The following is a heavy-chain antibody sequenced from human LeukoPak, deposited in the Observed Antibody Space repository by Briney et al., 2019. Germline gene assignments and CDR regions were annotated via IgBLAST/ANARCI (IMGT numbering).Heavy chain of an antibody. D-gene: IGHD3-22*01. Sequence: GGSLRLSCAASGFTFSIYAMSWVRQAPGKGLEWVSSITSSGAGTYYPDSVKGRFTISRDNSENTLYLQMNSLRAEDTAVYYCAKDRPNYYDTSGHYYRRNGDCWGQGTLVTVS. CDR2: ITSSGAGT. CDR1: GFTFSIYA. CDR3: AKDRPNYYDTSGHYYRRNGDC. J-gene: IGHJ4*02. V-gene: IGHV3-23*01.